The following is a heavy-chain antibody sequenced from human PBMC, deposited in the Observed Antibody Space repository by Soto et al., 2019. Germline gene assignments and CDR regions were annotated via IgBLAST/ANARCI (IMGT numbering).Heavy chain of an antibody. V-gene: IGHV1-69*13. Sequence: SVKVSCKASGGTFSSYAISWVRQAPGQGLEWMGGIIPIFGTANYAQKFQGRVTITADESTSTAYMEPSSLRSEDTAVYYCARTGVVTGYYYYGMDVWGQGTTVTVSS. CDR2: IIPIFGTA. D-gene: IGHD2-21*02. J-gene: IGHJ6*02. CDR1: GGTFSSYA. CDR3: ARTGVVTGYYYYGMDV.